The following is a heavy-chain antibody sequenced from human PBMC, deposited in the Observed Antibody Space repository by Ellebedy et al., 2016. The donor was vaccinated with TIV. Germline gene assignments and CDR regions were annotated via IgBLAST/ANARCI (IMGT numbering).Heavy chain of an antibody. Sequence: MPSETLSLPCTVSGDSISNYQWSWIRQPAGKGLEWIGRVFASRSTNDNPSLKSRVTMSLDTSKNQFSLELSSVTAADTAVYYCAREIVPYSGYLDYWGQGTLVTVSS. V-gene: IGHV4-4*07. CDR1: GDSISNYQ. D-gene: IGHD3-22*01. J-gene: IGHJ4*02. CDR2: VFASRST. CDR3: AREIVPYSGYLDY.